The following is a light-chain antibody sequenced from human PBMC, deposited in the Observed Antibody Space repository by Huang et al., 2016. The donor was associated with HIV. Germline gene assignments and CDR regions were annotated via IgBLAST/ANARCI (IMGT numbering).Light chain of an antibody. CDR3: QQYYITPWT. J-gene: IGKJ1*01. V-gene: IGKV4-1*01. CDR2: WAS. Sequence: IVMTQSPDSLAVSLGERATINCKSSQSVLYSSNNKNYLAWYQQKPGTPPKLLIYWASTRESGVPDRFSGSGSGTDFTLTISSLQAEDVAFYYCQQYYITPWTFGQGTKVEIK. CDR1: QSVLYSSNNKNY.